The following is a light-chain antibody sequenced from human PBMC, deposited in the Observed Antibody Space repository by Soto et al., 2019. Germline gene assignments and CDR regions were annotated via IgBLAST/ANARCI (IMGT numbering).Light chain of an antibody. Sequence: DIQMTQSPSTVSGSVGDRVTITCRASQTISSWLAWYQQKPGKAPKLLIYKASTLKSGVPSRFSGSGSGTEFTLTISSLQPDDFATYYCQQYNSYSEAFGQGTKVDIK. CDR3: QQYNSYSEA. CDR1: QTISSW. CDR2: KAS. V-gene: IGKV1-5*03. J-gene: IGKJ1*01.